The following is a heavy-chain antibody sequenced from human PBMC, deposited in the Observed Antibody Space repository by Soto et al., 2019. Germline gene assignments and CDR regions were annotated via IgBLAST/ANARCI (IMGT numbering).Heavy chain of an antibody. CDR1: GYKFTRYY. V-gene: IGHV1-2*04. J-gene: IGHJ3*02. D-gene: IGHD3-3*01. CDR2: INPNSGGT. Sequence: DSVNVSCKASGYKFTRYYMHWVRQAPGQGLEWMVWINPNSGGTNYAQKFQGWVTVTRDTSISTAYMELIRLRSDDTAVYYCARGGSLTYYDFWSGYYFGVDFDIWGQGTMDTVSS. CDR3: ARGGSLTYYDFWSGYYFGVDFDI.